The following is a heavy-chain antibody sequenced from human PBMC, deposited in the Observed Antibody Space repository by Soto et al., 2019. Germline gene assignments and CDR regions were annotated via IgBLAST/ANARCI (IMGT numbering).Heavy chain of an antibody. V-gene: IGHV4-34*01. Sequence: QVQLQQWGAGLLKPSETLSLTCAVYGGSFSGYYWSWIRQPPGKGLEWIGEINHSGSTNYNPSLKSRVTISVDTSKNQFSLKLSSVTAADTAVYYCARGERWEWLRLEGGYYDSSGYYETDYFDYWGQGTLVTVSS. D-gene: IGHD3-22*01. CDR1: GGSFSGYY. J-gene: IGHJ4*02. CDR2: INHSGST. CDR3: ARGERWEWLRLEGGYYDSSGYYETDYFDY.